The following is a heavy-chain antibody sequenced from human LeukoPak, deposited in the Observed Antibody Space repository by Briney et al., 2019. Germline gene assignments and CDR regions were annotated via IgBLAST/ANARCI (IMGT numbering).Heavy chain of an antibody. CDR2: INNRGSST. V-gene: IGHV3-23*01. D-gene: IGHD4-17*01. J-gene: IGHJ4*02. CDR1: GFTFSSYI. CDR3: AKERQTGDYFTSDY. Sequence: GGSLRLSCAASGFTFSSYIMSWVRQAPGEGLEWLSAINNRGSSTYYAGSVKDRFTISRDNSENTLYLQMNSLTVDDTAVYFCAKERQTGDYFTSDYWGQGTLVTVSS.